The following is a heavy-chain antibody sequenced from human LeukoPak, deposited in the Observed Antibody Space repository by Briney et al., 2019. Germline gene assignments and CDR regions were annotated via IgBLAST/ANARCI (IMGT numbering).Heavy chain of an antibody. J-gene: IGHJ3*01. CDR2: MSNSI. CDR1: GFTFSSYS. Sequence: PGGSRRLSCAASGFTFSSYSMNWVRQAPGKGLEWVSSMSNSIHYADSVKGRFTISRDNAKNLLYLQMNSLRDEDTAVYYCAREALEAFDFWGQGTMVTVSS. V-gene: IGHV3-21*06. CDR3: AREALEAFDF. D-gene: IGHD1-1*01.